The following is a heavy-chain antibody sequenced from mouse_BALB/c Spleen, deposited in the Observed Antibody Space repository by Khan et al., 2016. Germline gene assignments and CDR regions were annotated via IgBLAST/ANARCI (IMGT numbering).Heavy chain of an antibody. Sequence: QMQLEESGPGLVAPSQSLSITCTVSEFSLTSYGVHWVRQPPGKGLEWLGVIWAGGSTNYNSALMSRLSISKDNSKSQVFLKMNSLQTDDTAMYYCANWGFAYWGQGTLVTVSA. J-gene: IGHJ3*01. D-gene: IGHD4-1*01. CDR2: IWAGGST. V-gene: IGHV2-9*02. CDR1: EFSLTSYG. CDR3: ANWGFAY.